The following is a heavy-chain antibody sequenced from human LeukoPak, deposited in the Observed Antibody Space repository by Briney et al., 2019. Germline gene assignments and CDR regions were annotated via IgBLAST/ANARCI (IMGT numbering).Heavy chain of an antibody. CDR2: TSYRSTWYY. V-gene: IGHV6-1*01. Sequence: SQTLSLTCAISGDSISNNSVAWNWIRQSPSRGLEWLGRTSYRSTWYYDYAVFVKGRITIDPDTSKNQFSLHLESVTPEDTAVYFCARADFSTAFGLDFWSQGTLVTVSS. CDR1: GDSISNNSVA. CDR3: ARADFSTAFGLDF. J-gene: IGHJ4*02. D-gene: IGHD2-21*02.